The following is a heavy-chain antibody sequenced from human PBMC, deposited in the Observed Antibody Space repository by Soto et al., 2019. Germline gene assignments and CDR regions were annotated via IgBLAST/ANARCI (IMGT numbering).Heavy chain of an antibody. V-gene: IGHV3-23*01. CDR3: AKVSSSWYAGFFDL. J-gene: IGHJ4*02. CDR1: GFTFRSHA. D-gene: IGHD6-13*01. CDR2: LSASGDSI. Sequence: EVQLLESGGGLVQPGRSLRLSGKASGFTFRSHAMTWARQAPGKGLDWVSGLSASGDSIYYADSVKGRFTIYRDNSMNTLYLQMNTLRVEDTAVYYCAKVSSSWYAGFFDLWGQGTLVTVSS.